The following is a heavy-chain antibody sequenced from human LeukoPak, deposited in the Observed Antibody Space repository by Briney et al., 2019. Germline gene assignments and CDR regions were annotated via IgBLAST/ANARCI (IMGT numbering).Heavy chain of an antibody. Sequence: PGGSLRLSCAASGFTFRTYWMSWVRQAPGKGLEWGASINQGGSETYYVESVKGRFTISRDNAMNSFFLQMNSLRAEDTAVYYCARLIGDRTIYDYWGQGTLVTVSS. CDR3: ARLIGDRTIYDY. V-gene: IGHV3-7*01. J-gene: IGHJ4*02. D-gene: IGHD6-6*01. CDR1: GFTFRTYW. CDR2: INQGGSET.